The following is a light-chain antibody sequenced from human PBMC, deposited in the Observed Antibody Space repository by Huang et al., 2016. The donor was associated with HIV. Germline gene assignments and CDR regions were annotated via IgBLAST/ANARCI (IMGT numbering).Light chain of an antibody. CDR3: QQYFDVPWT. CDR2: WAS. V-gene: IGKV4-1*01. CDR1: QSLLFRSNNKNC. J-gene: IGKJ1*01. Sequence: IVMTQSPDSLAVSLGETATINCKSSQSLLFRSNNKNCVAWYQQKPGQPPTLLMSWASTRGSGVPSRFSGGGSGTDFTLTISSLQAEDVAVYFCQQYFDVPWTFGRGTKVEIK.